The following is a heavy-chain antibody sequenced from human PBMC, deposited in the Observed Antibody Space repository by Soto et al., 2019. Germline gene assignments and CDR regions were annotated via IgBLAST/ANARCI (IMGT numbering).Heavy chain of an antibody. J-gene: IGHJ3*02. Sequence: GGSLRLSCAASGFTFSNAWMSWVRQAPGKGLEWVGRIKSKTDGGTTDYAAPVEGRFTISRDDSKNTLYLQMNSLKTEDTAVYYCTTVLLIVVVPAARDAFDIWGQGTMVTVSS. D-gene: IGHD2-2*01. CDR1: GFTFSNAW. V-gene: IGHV3-15*01. CDR3: TTVLLIVVVPAARDAFDI. CDR2: IKSKTDGGTT.